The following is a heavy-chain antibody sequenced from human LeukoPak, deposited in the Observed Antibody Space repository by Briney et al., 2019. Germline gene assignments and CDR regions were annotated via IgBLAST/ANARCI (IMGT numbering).Heavy chain of an antibody. CDR1: GFTFSSYW. CDR2: IKQDGSEK. V-gene: IGHV3-7*01. D-gene: IGHD1-14*01. CDR3: ARDWSRYSY. Sequence: GGSLRLSCTASGFTFSSYWMTWVRQAPGRGLEWVANIKQDGSEKYYVDSVKGRFTISRDNAKNSLYLQMNSLRAEDTSMYYCARDWSRYSYWGQGTLVTVSS. J-gene: IGHJ4*02.